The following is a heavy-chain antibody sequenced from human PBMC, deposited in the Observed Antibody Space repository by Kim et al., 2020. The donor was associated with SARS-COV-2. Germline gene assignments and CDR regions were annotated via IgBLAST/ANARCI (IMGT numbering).Heavy chain of an antibody. V-gene: IGHV1-69*04. D-gene: IGHD5-12*01. CDR3: ARASEMATIPTFMYY. CDR1: GGTFSSYA. Sequence: SVKFSCKASGGTFSSYAISWVRQAPGQGLEWMGRIIPILGIANYAQKFQGRVTITADKSTSTAYMELSSLRSEDTAVYYCARASEMATIPTFMYYWGQG. CDR2: IIPILGIA. J-gene: IGHJ4*02.